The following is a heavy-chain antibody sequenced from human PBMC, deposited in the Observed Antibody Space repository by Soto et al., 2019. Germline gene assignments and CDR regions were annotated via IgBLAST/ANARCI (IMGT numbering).Heavy chain of an antibody. V-gene: IGHV1-69*02. J-gene: IGHJ4*02. CDR1: GDTFTFYS. Sequence: QVQLVQSGAEVKKPGSSVRVSCKASGDTFTFYSINWVRQSPGLGLEWMGRINPILSMSNYAQRLQGRVTMTADKSTSTAYMELSSLRSADTAMYYCASSYGSGYRAFDYWGQGARITVSS. D-gene: IGHD3-10*01. CDR2: INPILSMS. CDR3: ASSYGSGYRAFDY.